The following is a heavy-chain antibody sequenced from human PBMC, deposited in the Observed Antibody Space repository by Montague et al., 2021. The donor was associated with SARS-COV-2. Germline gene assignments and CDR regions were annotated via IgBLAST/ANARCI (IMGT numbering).Heavy chain of an antibody. CDR2: VYPSGNT. J-gene: IGHJ4*02. D-gene: IGHD1-26*01. CDR1: GASVTTGHYY. V-gene: IGHV4-61*10. CDR3: ARFTSTGSGSYYIFDY. Sequence: SETLSLTCTVSGASVTTGHYYWSWIRQPAGKGLEWIGRVYPSGNTNYNPSLRSRVSISVDMSKNQISLKLSSVTAADTAAYYCARFTSTGSGSYYIFDYWGQGTLVTVSS.